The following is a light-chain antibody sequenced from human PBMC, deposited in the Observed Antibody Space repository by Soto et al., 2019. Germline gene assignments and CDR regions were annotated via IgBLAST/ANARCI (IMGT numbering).Light chain of an antibody. J-gene: IGLJ1*01. Sequence: QSVLTQPPSASGTPGQRVTISCSGSSSNIGSNYVYWYHQLPGTAPKLVIYRNNQRPSGVPDRISGSKSGTSASLAISGLRSEDEADYYCSSYTTSNTYVFGTGTKVTVL. CDR3: SSYTTSNTYV. V-gene: IGLV1-47*01. CDR1: SSNIGSNY. CDR2: RNN.